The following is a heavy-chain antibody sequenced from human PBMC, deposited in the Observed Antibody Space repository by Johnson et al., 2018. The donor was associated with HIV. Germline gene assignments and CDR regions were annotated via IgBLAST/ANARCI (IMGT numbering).Heavy chain of an antibody. J-gene: IGHJ3*02. CDR1: GFTFSSYG. CDR3: ARDQSEVDAFDI. CDR2: ISYDGSNK. Sequence: VQLVESGGGVVQPGRSLRLSCAASGFTFSSYGMHWVRQAPGKGLAWVAVISYDGSNKYYADSVKGRFTISRDNSKNTLYLQMNSLRAEDTAVYYCARDQSEVDAFDIWGQGTRVTVSS. V-gene: IGHV3-33*05.